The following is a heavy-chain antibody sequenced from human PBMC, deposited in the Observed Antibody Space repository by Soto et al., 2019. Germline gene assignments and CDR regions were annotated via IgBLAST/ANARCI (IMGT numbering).Heavy chain of an antibody. CDR1: GGSISSYY. Sequence: PSETLSLTCTVSGGSISSYYWSWIRQPPGKGLESIGYIYYSGSTNYNPSLKSRVNISVDTSKNQFSLKLSSVTAADTAVYYCARDLGYCSSTSCSNRYYYYYMDVWGKGTTVTVSS. V-gene: IGHV4-59*01. CDR3: ARDLGYCSSTSCSNRYYYYYMDV. J-gene: IGHJ6*03. D-gene: IGHD2-2*01. CDR2: IYYSGST.